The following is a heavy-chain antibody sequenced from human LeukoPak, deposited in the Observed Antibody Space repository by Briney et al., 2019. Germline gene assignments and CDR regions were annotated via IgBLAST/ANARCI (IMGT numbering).Heavy chain of an antibody. J-gene: IGHJ4*02. CDR3: VSFYETY. V-gene: IGHV3-74*01. CDR1: GNYW. CDR2: INSDVSWT. Sequence: PGGSLRLSCAASGNYWMHWVRQAPGKGLVWVSHINSDVSWTSYADSVKGRFTISKDNAKNTVYLQMNNLRAEDTAVYYCVSFYETYWGRGTLVTVSS. D-gene: IGHD2-2*01.